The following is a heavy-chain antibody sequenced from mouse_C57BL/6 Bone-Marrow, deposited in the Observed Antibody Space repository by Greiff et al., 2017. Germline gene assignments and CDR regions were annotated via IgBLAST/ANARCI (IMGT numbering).Heavy chain of an antibody. CDR3: ARMFTTVVNWYFDV. V-gene: IGHV1-26*01. CDR1: GYTFTDYY. D-gene: IGHD1-1*01. J-gene: IGHJ1*03. CDR2: INPNNGGT. Sequence: VQLQQSGPELVKPGASVKISCKASGYTFTDYYMNWVKQSHGKSLEWIGDINPNNGGTSYNQKFKGKATLTVDKSSSTAYMELRSLTSEDSAVYYCARMFTTVVNWYFDVWGTGTTVTVAS.